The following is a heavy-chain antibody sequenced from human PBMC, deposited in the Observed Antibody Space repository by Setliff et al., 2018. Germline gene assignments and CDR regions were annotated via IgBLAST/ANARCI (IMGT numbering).Heavy chain of an antibody. CDR1: GGSISSYY. D-gene: IGHD3-10*01. V-gene: IGHV4-59*04. J-gene: IGHJ6*03. CDR3: ARHKSNGSGSYPSLYMDV. Sequence: SETLSLTCTVSGGSISSYYWSWIRQPPGKGLEWVATIYYSGSTYPNPSLKSRLIISVDAPDNQFSVKLSSVTAADTAVYYCARHKSNGSGSYPSLYMDVWGKGIKVTVSS. CDR2: IYYSGST.